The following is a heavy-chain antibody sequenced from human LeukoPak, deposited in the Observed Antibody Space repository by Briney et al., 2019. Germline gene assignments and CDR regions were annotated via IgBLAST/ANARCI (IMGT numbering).Heavy chain of an antibody. CDR2: MSSRGSGI. CDR3: ARGKRTMDV. V-gene: IGHV3-11*01. CDR1: GFTFSDYY. Sequence: PGGSLRLSCVASGFTFSDYYMNWIRQAPGRGLEWVSYMSSRGSGIYYTESVKGRFTISRDNTNNSLFLQMNSLRAEDTAVYYCARGKRTMDVWGQGTTVIVSS. J-gene: IGHJ6*02.